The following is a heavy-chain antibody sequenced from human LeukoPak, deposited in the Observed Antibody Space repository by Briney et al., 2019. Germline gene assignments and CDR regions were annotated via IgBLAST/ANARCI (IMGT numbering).Heavy chain of an antibody. CDR2: IIPIFGIA. V-gene: IGHV1-69*04. J-gene: IGHJ4*02. CDR3: ARDSLGDSSGYYVY. CDR1: RGTFSSYA. D-gene: IGHD3-22*01. Sequence: SVKVSCKASRGTFSSYAISWVRQAPGQGLEWMGRIIPIFGIANYAQKFQGRVTITADKSTSTAYMELSSLRSEDTAVYYCARDSLGDSSGYYVYWGQGTLVTVSS.